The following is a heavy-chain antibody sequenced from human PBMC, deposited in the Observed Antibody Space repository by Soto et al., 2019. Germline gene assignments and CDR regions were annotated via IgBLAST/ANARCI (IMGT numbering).Heavy chain of an antibody. CDR2: IYYTGST. J-gene: IGHJ4*02. Sequence: PWETLSLTCSVSGSSIRPYYWSWIRQPPGKGLEWIGNIYYTGSTNYNPSLKSRLIMSVASSRNQLSLRLNSVTAADTAVYYCTRVGGYYGDYPNFDYWGQGALVTVSS. V-gene: IGHV4-59*01. CDR1: GSSIRPYY. D-gene: IGHD4-17*01. CDR3: TRVGGYYGDYPNFDY.